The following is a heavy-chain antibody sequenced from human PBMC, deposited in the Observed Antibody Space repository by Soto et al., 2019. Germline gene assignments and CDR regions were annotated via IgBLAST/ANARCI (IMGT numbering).Heavy chain of an antibody. Sequence: PSETLSLTCTVSGGSISSYYWSWIRQPPGKGLEWIGYIYYSGSTNYNPSLKSRVTISVDTSKNQFSLKLSSVTAADTAVYFCARPMVRGGIDAFDIWGQGTMVTV. D-gene: IGHD3-10*01. J-gene: IGHJ3*02. CDR3: ARPMVRGGIDAFDI. CDR2: IYYSGST. V-gene: IGHV4-59*01. CDR1: GGSISSYY.